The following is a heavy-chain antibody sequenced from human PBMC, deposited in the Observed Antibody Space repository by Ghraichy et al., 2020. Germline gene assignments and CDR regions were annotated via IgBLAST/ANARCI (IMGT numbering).Heavy chain of an antibody. D-gene: IGHD6-13*01. CDR3: ARVNSYSSSWSDLKRGWFDP. Sequence: SETLSLTCTVSGGSISSYYWSWIRQPPGKGLEWIGYIYYSGSTNYNPSLKSRVTISVDTSKNQFSLKLSSVTAADTAVYYCARVNSYSSSWSDLKRGWFDPWGQGTLVTVSS. CDR2: IYYSGST. CDR1: GGSISSYY. V-gene: IGHV4-59*01. J-gene: IGHJ5*02.